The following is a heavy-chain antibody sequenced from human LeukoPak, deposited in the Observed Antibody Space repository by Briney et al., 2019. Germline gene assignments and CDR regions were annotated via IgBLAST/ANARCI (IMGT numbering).Heavy chain of an antibody. CDR1: GYTFTSYG. Sequence: GSVKVSCKASGYTFTSYGISWVRQAPGQGLEWMGWISAYNGNTNYAQKLQGRVTMTTDTSTSTAYMELRSLRSDDTAAYYCARAGVTMVRGVIDYWGQGTLVTVSS. CDR3: ARAGVTMVRGVIDY. J-gene: IGHJ4*02. V-gene: IGHV1-18*01. CDR2: ISAYNGNT. D-gene: IGHD3-10*01.